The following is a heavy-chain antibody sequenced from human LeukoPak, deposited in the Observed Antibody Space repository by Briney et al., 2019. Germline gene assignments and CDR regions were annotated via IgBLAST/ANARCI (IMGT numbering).Heavy chain of an antibody. Sequence: GGSLRLSCTASGFTFDDYAMHWVRQAPGKGLEWVSGISWNSGSIGYADSVKGRFTISRDNAKNSLYLQMNSLRAEDTALYYCAKSSYCSSTSCYFSLHNWGQGTLVTVSS. CDR2: ISWNSGSI. J-gene: IGHJ4*02. CDR3: AKSSYCSSTSCYFSLHN. D-gene: IGHD2-2*01. CDR1: GFTFDDYA. V-gene: IGHV3-9*01.